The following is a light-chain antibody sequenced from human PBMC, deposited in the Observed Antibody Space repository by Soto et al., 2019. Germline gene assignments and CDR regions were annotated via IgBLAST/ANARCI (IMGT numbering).Light chain of an antibody. CDR1: SSDVGAYNS. CDR3: SSYRSSSTYV. V-gene: IGLV2-14*01. J-gene: IGLJ1*01. CDR2: EVS. Sequence: QSALTQPASVSGSPGQSITISCTGTSSDVGAYNSVSWYQQYPGKAPKLMMYEVSNRPSGVSDRCSGSKSGNTASLTISGLQTGDEADYYCSSYRSSSTYVFGTGTKLTVL.